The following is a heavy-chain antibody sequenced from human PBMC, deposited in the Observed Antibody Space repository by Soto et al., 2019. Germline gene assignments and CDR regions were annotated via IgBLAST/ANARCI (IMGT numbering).Heavy chain of an antibody. CDR1: GGSISSDY. D-gene: IGHD3-10*01. V-gene: IGHV4-59*01. CDR3: ARFGTSPNGNWFAP. J-gene: IGHJ5*02. CDR2: VYHSWST. Sequence: PSETLSLTCTVSGGSISSDYWNWIRQPPGKGLEWIGYVYHSWSTKYNPSLKSRVTISVDTSKNQLSLKLSSVTAADTAVYYCARFGTSPNGNWFAPCGQGTLVTVSS.